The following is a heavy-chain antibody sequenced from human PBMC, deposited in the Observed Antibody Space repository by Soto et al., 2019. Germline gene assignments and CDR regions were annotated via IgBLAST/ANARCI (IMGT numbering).Heavy chain of an antibody. J-gene: IGHJ4*02. D-gene: IGHD7-27*01. V-gene: IGHV3-72*01. CDR1: GFTFSDHY. CDR3: TRVSLGIRRSSDY. Sequence: EVQLVESGGGLVQPEGCLRLSCAASGFTFSDHYMDWVRQAPGKGLEWVGRIKNKANSYTTEYAAPVKGRLIISRDDSKHPVFLQMNRLKTDDTCVYDCTRVSLGIRRSSDYGGKGTLVTVSS. CDR2: IKNKANSYTT.